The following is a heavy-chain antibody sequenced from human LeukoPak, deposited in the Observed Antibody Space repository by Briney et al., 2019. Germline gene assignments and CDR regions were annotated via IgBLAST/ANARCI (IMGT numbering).Heavy chain of an antibody. J-gene: IGHJ6*02. CDR1: GFTFSSYS. CDR2: ISSGSSTT. CDR3: AGARTYYYAMDV. V-gene: IGHV3-48*02. Sequence: PGGSLRLSCVASGFTFSSYSMNWVRQAPGKGLEWVSYISSGSSTTYYVDSVKGRFTISRDNAKNSLYLQMNSLRDEDTAVYYCAGARTYYYAMDVRGQGTTVTVSS.